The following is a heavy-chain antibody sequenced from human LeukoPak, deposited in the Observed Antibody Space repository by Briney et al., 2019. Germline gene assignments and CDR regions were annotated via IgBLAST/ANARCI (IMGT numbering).Heavy chain of an antibody. J-gene: IGHJ6*02. CDR2: INHSGST. D-gene: IGHD3-10*01. V-gene: IGHV4-4*02. Sequence: PSETLSLTCAVSGGSISSSNWWSWVRQPPGKGLEWIGEINHSGSTNYNPSLKSRVTISVDTSKNQFSLKLSSVTAADTAVYYCARGRGDWYYGSRALYVWGQGTTVTVSS. CDR3: ARGRGDWYYGSRALYV. CDR1: GGSISSSNW.